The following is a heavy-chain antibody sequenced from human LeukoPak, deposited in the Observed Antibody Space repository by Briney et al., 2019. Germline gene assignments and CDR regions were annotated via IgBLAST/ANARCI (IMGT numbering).Heavy chain of an antibody. CDR3: ARGLRALRYYYDSSGYHYYFDY. D-gene: IGHD3-22*01. CDR2: INHSGNT. J-gene: IGHJ4*02. Sequence: PSETLSLTCAVYGGSFSGYYWSWIRQPPGKGLEWIGEINHSGNTNYNPSLKSRVTISVDTSKNQFSLKLSSVTAADTAVYYCARGLRALRYYYDSSGYHYYFDYWGQGTLVTVSS. V-gene: IGHV4-34*01. CDR1: GGSFSGYY.